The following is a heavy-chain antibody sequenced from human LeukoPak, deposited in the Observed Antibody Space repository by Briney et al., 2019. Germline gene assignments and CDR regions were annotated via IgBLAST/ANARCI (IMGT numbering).Heavy chain of an antibody. D-gene: IGHD5-24*01. Sequence: PSETLSLTCTVSGGSISSGGYYWSWIRQHPGKGLEWIGYIYYSGSTYYNPSLKSRVTISVDTSKDQFSLKLSSVTAADTAVYYCARDQPRRDGYNDAFDIWGQGTMVTVSS. CDR3: ARDQPRRDGYNDAFDI. J-gene: IGHJ3*02. V-gene: IGHV4-31*03. CDR2: IYYSGST. CDR1: GGSISSGGYY.